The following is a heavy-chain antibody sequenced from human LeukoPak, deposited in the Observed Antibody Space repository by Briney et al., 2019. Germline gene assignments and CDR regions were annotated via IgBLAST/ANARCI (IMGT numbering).Heavy chain of an antibody. CDR2: ISHDGNTE. V-gene: IGHV3-30-3*01. D-gene: IGHD3-3*01. J-gene: IGHJ1*01. CDR3: TREIYDFWSGWVEYFQH. Sequence: PGGSLRLSCAASGFTFNNYVMHWVRQAPGKGLAWVAKISHDGNTEDYADSVKGRFTISRDNSKNTLYLQMNSLRPEDTAVYYCTREIYDFWSGWVEYFQHWGQGTLVTVSS. CDR1: GFTFNNYV.